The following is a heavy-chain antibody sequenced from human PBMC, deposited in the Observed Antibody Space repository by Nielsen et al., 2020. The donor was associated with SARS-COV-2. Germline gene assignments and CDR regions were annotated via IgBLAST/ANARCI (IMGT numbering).Heavy chain of an antibody. J-gene: IGHJ5*02. V-gene: IGHV2-26*01. CDR3: ARIRRMGYSYGIMNWFDP. CDR2: IFSNDEK. D-gene: IGHD5-18*01. Sequence: SGPTLVKPTETLTLTCTVSGFSLSNARMGVSWIRQPPGKALEWLAHIFSNDEKSYSTSLKSRLTISKDTSKSQVVLTMTNMDPVDTATYYCARIRRMGYSYGIMNWFDPWGQGTLVTVSS. CDR1: GFSLSNARMG.